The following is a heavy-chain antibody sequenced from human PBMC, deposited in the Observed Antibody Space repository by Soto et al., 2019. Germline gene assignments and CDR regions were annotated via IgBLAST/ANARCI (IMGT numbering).Heavy chain of an antibody. V-gene: IGHV4-34*01. CDR2: INHSGST. J-gene: IGHJ6*02. CDR1: GGAFRGYH. D-gene: IGHD6-6*01. Sequence: ETLTLTCAVYGGAFRGYHWSWIRQPPGKGLEWIGEINHSGSTNYNPSLKSRVIMSLETSKNQFSLILTSVTAADTAVYYCARGLSSSATFYYYYGMDVWGQGTTVTVSS. CDR3: ARGLSSSATFYYYYGMDV.